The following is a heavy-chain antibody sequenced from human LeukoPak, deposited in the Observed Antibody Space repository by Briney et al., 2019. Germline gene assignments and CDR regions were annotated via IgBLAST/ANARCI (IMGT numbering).Heavy chain of an antibody. CDR1: GYTFTSYY. CDR3: ARPDDFWSGPDY. V-gene: IGHV1-2*02. Sequence: ASVKVSCKASGYTFTSYYMHWVRQAPGQGLEWMGWINPNSGGTNYAQKFQGRVTMTRDTSISTAYMELSRLRSDDTAVYYCARPDDFWSGPDYWGQGTLVTVSS. D-gene: IGHD3-3*01. CDR2: INPNSGGT. J-gene: IGHJ4*02.